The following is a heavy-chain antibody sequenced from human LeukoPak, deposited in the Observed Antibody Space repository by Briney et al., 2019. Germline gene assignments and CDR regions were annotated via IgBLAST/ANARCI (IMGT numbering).Heavy chain of an antibody. CDR1: GYTFTGYY. D-gene: IGHD3-22*01. CDR3: ARDPGYYDSSGYWAPYFDY. V-gene: IGHV1-2*02. J-gene: IGHJ4*02. CDR2: INPNSGGT. Sequence: ASVRVSCKASGYTFTGYYMHWVRQAPGQGLEWMGWINPNSGGTNYAQKFQGRVTMTRDTSISTAYMELSRLRSDDTAVYCCARDPGYYDSSGYWAPYFDYWGQGTLVTVSS.